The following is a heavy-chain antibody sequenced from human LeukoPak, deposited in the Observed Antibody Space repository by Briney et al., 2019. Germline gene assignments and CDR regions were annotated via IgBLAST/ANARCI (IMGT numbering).Heavy chain of an antibody. V-gene: IGHV3-11*01. D-gene: IGHD6-19*01. CDR3: ARAEIGSSGWYYY. J-gene: IGHJ4*02. Sequence: GGSLRLSCAASGFTFSSYWMSWIRQAPGKGLEWVSYISSSGSTIYYADSVKGRFTISRDNAKNSLYLQMNSLRAEDTAVYYCARAEIGSSGWYYYWGQGTLVTVSS. CDR1: GFTFSSYW. CDR2: ISSSGSTI.